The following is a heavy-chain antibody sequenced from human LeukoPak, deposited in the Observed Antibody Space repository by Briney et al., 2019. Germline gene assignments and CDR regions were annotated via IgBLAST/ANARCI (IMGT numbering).Heavy chain of an antibody. CDR3: ARVYRRDGYNYDGFDI. J-gene: IGHJ3*02. CDR2: VYSTGSA. CDR1: SGSINSDGYY. V-gene: IGHV4-61*02. D-gene: IGHD5-24*01. Sequence: TSETLSLTCTVSSGSINSDGYYWSWIRQPAGKGLDSISRVYSTGSANYSPSLESRVIISIDTSKSQFFLRLSSVTAADTAVYYCARVYRRDGYNYDGFDIWGQGTMVTVS.